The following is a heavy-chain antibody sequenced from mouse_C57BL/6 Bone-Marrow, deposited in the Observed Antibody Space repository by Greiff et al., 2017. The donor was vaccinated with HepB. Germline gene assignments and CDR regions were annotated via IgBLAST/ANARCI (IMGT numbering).Heavy chain of an antibody. J-gene: IGHJ3*01. V-gene: IGHV1-50*01. CDR3: GFYYPAY. CDR1: GYTFTSYW. D-gene: IGHD1-1*01. CDR2: IDPSDSYT. Sequence: VQLQQPGAELVKPGASVKLSCKASGYTFTSYWMQWVKQRPGQGLEWIGEIDPSDSYTNYNQKFKGKATLTVDTSSSTAYMQLSSLTSEDSAVYYCGFYYPAYWGQGTLVTVSA.